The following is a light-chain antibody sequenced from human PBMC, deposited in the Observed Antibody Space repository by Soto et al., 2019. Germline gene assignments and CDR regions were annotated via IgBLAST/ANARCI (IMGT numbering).Light chain of an antibody. Sequence: QSALTQPASVSGSPGQSITISCTGTSSDVGGYNYVSWYQQHPGKAPKLIIYDVSDRPSGVSNRFSGSKSGNTASLTISGLQAEDEADYYCSSYTSRSVIFGGGTKVTVL. CDR3: SSYTSRSVI. J-gene: IGLJ2*01. V-gene: IGLV2-14*01. CDR1: SSDVGGYNY. CDR2: DVS.